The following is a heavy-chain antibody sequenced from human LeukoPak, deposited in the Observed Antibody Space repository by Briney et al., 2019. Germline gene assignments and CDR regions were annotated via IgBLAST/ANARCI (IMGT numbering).Heavy chain of an antibody. CDR3: ARGATTAGLRFDF. D-gene: IGHD6-13*01. V-gene: IGHV4-39*07. Sequence: PSETLSLTCTVSGGSSSSSSYYWGWIRQPPEKGLEWIGSIYYSGSTYYNPSLSSRVTISEDTSKNQLSLRLSSVTAADTAVYYCARGATTAGLRFDFWGQGTLVTVSS. CDR1: GGSSSSSSYY. J-gene: IGHJ4*02. CDR2: IYYSGST.